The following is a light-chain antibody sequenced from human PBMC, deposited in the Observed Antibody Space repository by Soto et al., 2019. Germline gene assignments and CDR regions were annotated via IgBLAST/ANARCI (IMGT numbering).Light chain of an antibody. J-gene: IGLJ1*01. Sequence: QSMLTRPASVSGSPGQSITISCTGTSSDVGSYNLVSWYQQHPGKAPKLMIYEGSKRPSGVSNRFSGSKSGNTASLTISGLQAEDEADYYCCSYAGSSLYVFGTGTKVTVL. CDR3: CSYAGSSLYV. CDR1: SSDVGSYNL. V-gene: IGLV2-23*01. CDR2: EGS.